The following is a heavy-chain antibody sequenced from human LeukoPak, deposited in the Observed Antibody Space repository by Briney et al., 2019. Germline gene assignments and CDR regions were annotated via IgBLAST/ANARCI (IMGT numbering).Heavy chain of an antibody. CDR1: GGTFSSYA. CDR3: ARDLRERVPAAIGAFDI. CDR2: IIPIFGTA. V-gene: IGHV1-69*13. D-gene: IGHD2-2*01. Sequence: SVKVSCKASGGTFSSYAISWVRQAPGQGLEWMGGIIPIFGTANYAQKFQGRVTITADESTSTAHMELSSLRSEDTAVYYCARDLRERVPAAIGAFDIWGQGTMVTVSS. J-gene: IGHJ3*02.